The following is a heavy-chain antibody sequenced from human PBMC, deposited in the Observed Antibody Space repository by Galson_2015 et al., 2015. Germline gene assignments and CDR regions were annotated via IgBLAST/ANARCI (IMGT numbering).Heavy chain of an antibody. CDR2: IYPADSDT. CDR1: GYSFTSYW. CDR3: VIAASGTGGYYFDY. D-gene: IGHD6-13*01. J-gene: IGHJ4*02. Sequence: QSGAEVKKPRESLKISCKGSGYSFTSYWIGWVRQMPGKGLEWMVIIYPADSDTRISPSFQGQVTISADKSINTAYLQWSSLKASDTAMYYCVIAASGTGGYYFDYWGQGTLVTVSS. V-gene: IGHV5-51*01.